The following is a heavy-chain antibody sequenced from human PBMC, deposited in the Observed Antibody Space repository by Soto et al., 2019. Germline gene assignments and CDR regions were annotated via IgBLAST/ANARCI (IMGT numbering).Heavy chain of an antibody. CDR3: AKWEGIATAGFDY. Sequence: EVQLLESGGGLVQPGGSLRLSCAASGFTFSTYAMIWVRQAPGKGLEWVSGISGSGGSTYYADSVKGRFTVSRDNSRNTLYLQMNSLRADDTALYYCAKWEGIATAGFDYWGQGTLVTVSS. D-gene: IGHD6-13*01. J-gene: IGHJ4*02. CDR1: GFTFSTYA. CDR2: ISGSGGST. V-gene: IGHV3-23*01.